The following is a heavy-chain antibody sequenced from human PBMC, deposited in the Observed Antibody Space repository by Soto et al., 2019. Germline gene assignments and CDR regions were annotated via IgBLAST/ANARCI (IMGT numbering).Heavy chain of an antibody. V-gene: IGHV4-39*01. D-gene: IGHD3-3*01. J-gene: IGHJ4*02. Sequence: SETLSLTCTVSGGSISSSSYYWGWIRQPPGKGLEWIGSIYYSGSTYYNPSLKSRVTISVDTSKNQFSLKLSSVTAADTAVYYCARVRLRFLESSRAREFDYWGQGTLVTVSS. CDR2: IYYSGST. CDR3: ARVRLRFLESSRAREFDY. CDR1: GGSISSSSYY.